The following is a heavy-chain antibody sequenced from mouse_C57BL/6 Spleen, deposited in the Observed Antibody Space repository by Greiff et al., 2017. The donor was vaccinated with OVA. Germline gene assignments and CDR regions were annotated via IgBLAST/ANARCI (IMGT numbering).Heavy chain of an antibody. Sequence: VQLQQSGSELRSPGSSVKLSCKDFDSEVFPIAYMSWVRQKPGHGFEWIGGILPSIGRTIYGEKFEDKATLDADTLSNTAYLELNSLTSEDSAIYYCARGGSNSWYFDVWGTGTTVTVSS. J-gene: IGHJ1*03. CDR3: ARGGSNSWYFDV. CDR2: ILPSIGRT. CDR1: DSEVFPIAY. D-gene: IGHD2-5*01. V-gene: IGHV15-2*01.